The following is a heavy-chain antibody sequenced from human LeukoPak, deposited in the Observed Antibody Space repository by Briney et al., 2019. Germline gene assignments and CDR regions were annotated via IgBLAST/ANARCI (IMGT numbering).Heavy chain of an antibody. CDR2: IYYSGST. V-gene: IGHV4-59*01. CDR1: GGSISSYY. CDR3: ARSLSGGSGSFNYYYMDV. Sequence: SETLSFTCTVSGGSISSYYWSWIRQPPGKGLEWIGYIYYSGSTNYNPSLKSRVTISVDTSKNQFSLKLSSVTAADTAVYYCARSLSGGSGSFNYYYMDVWGKGTTVTISS. J-gene: IGHJ6*03. D-gene: IGHD3-10*01.